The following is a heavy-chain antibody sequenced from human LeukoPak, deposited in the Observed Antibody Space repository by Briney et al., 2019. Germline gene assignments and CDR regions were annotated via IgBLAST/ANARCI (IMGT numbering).Heavy chain of an antibody. CDR1: GFSCSSYA. Sequence: GGSLRLSCAASGFSCSSYAMNWVRQAPGKGLEWVSGISSGGSNTYYGDSVKGRFTISRDNSKNMVYLQMYTLRAEDTAVNYCSKGKMDGQWLNHEDYWGEGGIITVCS. J-gene: IGHJ4*02. V-gene: IGHV3-23*01. CDR3: SKGKMDGQWLNHEDY. D-gene: IGHD6-19*01. CDR2: ISSGGSNT.